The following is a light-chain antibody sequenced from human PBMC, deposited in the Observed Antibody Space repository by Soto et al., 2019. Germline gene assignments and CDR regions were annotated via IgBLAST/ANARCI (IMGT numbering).Light chain of an antibody. V-gene: IGKV2-28*01. CDR3: QQYYGAPIT. Sequence: DIVMTQSPLSLPVTPGEPASISCRSSQSLLHSNGYNYLDWYLQKPGQSPKLLLSWASTRETGVPDRFSGSGSGPDFTLTISSLQAEDVAVYYCQQYYGAPITFGQGTRLEIK. CDR1: QSLLHSNGYNY. J-gene: IGKJ5*01. CDR2: WAS.